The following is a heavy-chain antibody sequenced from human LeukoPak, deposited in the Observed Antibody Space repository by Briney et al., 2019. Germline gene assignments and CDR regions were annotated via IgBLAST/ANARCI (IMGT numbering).Heavy chain of an antibody. CDR2: IYHSGST. V-gene: IGHV4-38-2*02. CDR1: GYSISSGYY. J-gene: IGHJ4*02. D-gene: IGHD3-22*01. CDR3: ARYYYDSSGSDY. Sequence: PSETLSLTCTVSGYSISSGYYWGWIRQPPGKGLEWIGSIYHSGSTYYNPSLKSRVTISVDTSKNQFSLKLSSVTAADTAVYYCARYYYDSSGSDYWGQGTLVTVSS.